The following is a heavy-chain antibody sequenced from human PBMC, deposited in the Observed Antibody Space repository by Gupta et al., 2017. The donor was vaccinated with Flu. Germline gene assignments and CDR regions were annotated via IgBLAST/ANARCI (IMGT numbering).Heavy chain of an antibody. J-gene: IGHJ3*02. D-gene: IGHD1-26*01. V-gene: IGHV3-15*05. CDR3: ATDLSGGYAFDI. CDR1: GFTFINAY. CDR2: IKSLDDGGTT. Sequence: EVQLVESGGGLVKPGGSLRLSCAASGFTFINAYMSWVRQAPGKGLDWVGRIKSLDDGGTTDYAAPVKGRFTISRDDSRNTLYLQMQSLRPEDTAVYYCATDLSGGYAFDIWGQGTGVTVSS.